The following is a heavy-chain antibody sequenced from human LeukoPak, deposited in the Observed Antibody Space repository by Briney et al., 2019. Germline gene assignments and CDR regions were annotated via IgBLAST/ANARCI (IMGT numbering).Heavy chain of an antibody. CDR1: GFTFSIYA. D-gene: IGHD3-22*01. CDR2: VSESGSTT. V-gene: IGHV3-23*01. CDR3: AKAASVVTSPFDY. Sequence: GGSLRLSCAASGFTFSIYAMSWDRQAPGKGLEWVSVVSESGSTTYDTDSVKGRFTISRDNSKGMLYLQMNSLRAEDTAVYYCAKAASVVTSPFDYWGQGTLVTVSS. J-gene: IGHJ4*02.